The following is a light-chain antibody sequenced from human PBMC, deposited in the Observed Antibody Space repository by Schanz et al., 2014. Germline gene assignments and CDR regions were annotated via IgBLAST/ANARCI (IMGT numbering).Light chain of an antibody. Sequence: QSALTQPASVSGSPGQSITISCTGTSSDVGAYNYVSWYQQRPGKAPQLILYDVNSRPSGVSNRFSGSKSGNTASLTISGLQAEDEADYHCSSHTAITTAVVFGGGTKLTVL. J-gene: IGLJ2*01. V-gene: IGLV2-14*01. CDR1: SSDVGAYNY. CDR2: DVN. CDR3: SSHTAITTAVV.